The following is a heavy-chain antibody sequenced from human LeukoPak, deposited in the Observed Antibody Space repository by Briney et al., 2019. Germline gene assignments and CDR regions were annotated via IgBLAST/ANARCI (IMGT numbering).Heavy chain of an antibody. J-gene: IGHJ3*02. Sequence: GGPLRLSCAASGFTFSSYGMHWVRQAPGKGLEWVAVISYDGSNKYYADSVKGRLTISRDNSKNTLSLQVNSLRSEDTAVYFCAKGDYGGNSHTFDIWGQGTMVTVSS. CDR3: AKGDYGGNSHTFDI. CDR1: GFTFSSYG. D-gene: IGHD4-23*01. V-gene: IGHV3-30*18. CDR2: ISYDGSNK.